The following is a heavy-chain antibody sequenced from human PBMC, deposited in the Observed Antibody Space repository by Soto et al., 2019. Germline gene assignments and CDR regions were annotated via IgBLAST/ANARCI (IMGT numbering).Heavy chain of an antibody. Sequence: PSETLSLTCTVSGGSISSSSYYWGWIRQPPGKGLGWIGSIYYSGSTYYNPSLKSRVTISVDTSKNQFSLKLSSVTAADTAVYYCAGEYYYDSSGFDYWGQGTLVTGLL. V-gene: IGHV4-39*02. J-gene: IGHJ4*02. D-gene: IGHD3-22*01. CDR1: GGSISSSSYY. CDR2: IYYSGST. CDR3: AGEYYYDSSGFDY.